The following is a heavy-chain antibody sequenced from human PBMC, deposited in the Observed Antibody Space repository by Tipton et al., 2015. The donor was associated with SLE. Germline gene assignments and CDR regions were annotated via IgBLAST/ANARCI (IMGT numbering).Heavy chain of an antibody. V-gene: IGHV4-31*03. D-gene: IGHD3-16*01. Sequence: TLSLTCTVSGGSISSGGYYWSWIRQHPGKGLEWIGYIYYSGSTYYNPSLKSRVTISVDTSKNQFSLKLSSVTAADTAVYYCARKISVPAWGDYFDYWGLGTRVIVSS. J-gene: IGHJ4*02. CDR1: GGSISSGGYY. CDR3: ARKISVPAWGDYFDY. CDR2: IYYSGST.